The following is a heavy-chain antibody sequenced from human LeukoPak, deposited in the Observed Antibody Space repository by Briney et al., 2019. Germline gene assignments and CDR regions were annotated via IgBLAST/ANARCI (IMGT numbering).Heavy chain of an antibody. CDR1: GFTFRTYG. V-gene: IGHV3-33*06. Sequence: GGSLRLSCAASGFTFRTYGMHWVRQAPDKGLEWVAVIWYDGSNEYYADSVKGRFTISRDNSKNTLYLQMNGLRAEDTAVYYCAKGSGYDTDFDFWGQGTLVSVSS. CDR2: IWYDGSNE. D-gene: IGHD5-12*01. J-gene: IGHJ4*02. CDR3: AKGSGYDTDFDF.